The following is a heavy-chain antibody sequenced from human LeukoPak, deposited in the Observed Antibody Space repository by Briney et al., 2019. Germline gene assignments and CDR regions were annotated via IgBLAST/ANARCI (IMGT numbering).Heavy chain of an antibody. CDR2: ISSSTGYI. CDR3: ARDDGRNGEYDY. Sequence: GGSLRLSCAASGFTFSTYSMSWVRQAPGKGLEWVSSISSSTGYIYYADSVKGRFTISRDDAKNSMYLQMNSLRAEDTAVYYCARDDGRNGEYDYWGQGPLVSVS. J-gene: IGHJ4*02. CDR1: GFTFSTYS. D-gene: IGHD4-17*01. V-gene: IGHV3-21*01.